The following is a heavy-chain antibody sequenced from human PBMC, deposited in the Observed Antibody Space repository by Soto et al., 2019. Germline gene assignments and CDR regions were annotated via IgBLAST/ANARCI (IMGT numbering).Heavy chain of an antibody. V-gene: IGHV3-48*03. CDR2: ISSSGSTI. Sequence: EVQLVESGGGLVQPGGSLRLSCAASGFTFSSYEMNWVRQAPGKGLEWVSYISSSGSTIYYADSVKGRFTISRDNAKNSLYLQMNSLRAEDTAVYYCAKVFQYSSSWSPLDVWGQGTTVTVSS. J-gene: IGHJ6*02. CDR3: AKVFQYSSSWSPLDV. CDR1: GFTFSSYE. D-gene: IGHD6-13*01.